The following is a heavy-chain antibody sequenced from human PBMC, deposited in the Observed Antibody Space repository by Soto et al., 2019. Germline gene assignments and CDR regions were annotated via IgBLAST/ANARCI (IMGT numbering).Heavy chain of an antibody. D-gene: IGHD3-22*01. CDR3: ASQTYYYDSSGYFPN. Sequence: SETLSLTCAVSGGSISSSNWWSWVRQPPGKGLEWIGEIYHSGSTNYNPSLKSRVTISVDKSKNQFSLKLSSVTAADTAVYYCASQTYYYDSSGYFPNWGQGTLVT. CDR2: IYHSGST. J-gene: IGHJ4*02. V-gene: IGHV4-4*02. CDR1: GGSISSSNW.